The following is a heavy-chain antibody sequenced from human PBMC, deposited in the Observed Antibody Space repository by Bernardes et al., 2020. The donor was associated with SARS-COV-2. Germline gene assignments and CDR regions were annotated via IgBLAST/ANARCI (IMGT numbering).Heavy chain of an antibody. V-gene: IGHV1-2*02. Sequence: ASVKVSCEASGYTFTGYYLHWVRQAPGQGLEWMGWMNPNNGDTEYAQKFHGRVTMTRDTSINTAYMELSSLRSDDTAVYYCARGRITGDQAPSADVLFDYWGQGTLVTVSS. CDR3: ARGRITGDQAPSADVLFDY. J-gene: IGHJ4*02. D-gene: IGHD7-27*01. CDR2: MNPNNGDT. CDR1: GYTFTGYY.